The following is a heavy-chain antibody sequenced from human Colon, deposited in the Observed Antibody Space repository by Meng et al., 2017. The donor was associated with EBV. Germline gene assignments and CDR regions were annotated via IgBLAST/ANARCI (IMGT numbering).Heavy chain of an antibody. D-gene: IGHD5-18*01. CDR3: ARGIQIWHEIDY. CDR2: ISYGGST. Sequence: HLDPRESGPGLLKPSETLALTCTASGGSISSSSDSCAWIRQPPGKGLEWIGGISYGGSTSYNPSLKSRVTISIDTSKNQFSLSLTSVTAADTAIYYCARGIQIWHEIDYWGQGTLVTVSS. J-gene: IGHJ4*02. V-gene: IGHV4-39*07. CDR1: GGSISSSSDS.